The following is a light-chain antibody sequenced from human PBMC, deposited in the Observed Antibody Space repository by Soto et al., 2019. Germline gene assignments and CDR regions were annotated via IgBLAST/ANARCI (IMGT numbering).Light chain of an antibody. J-gene: IGLJ3*02. CDR1: NIGSKT. CDR3: QVWDTSGDHPV. CDR2: DDR. Sequence: ELTQPPSVSVAPGQTARITCGGNNIGSKTVHWYQQRAGQAPVLVVYDDRDRPSGIPERFSGSNPGNTATLTISRVDAGDEADYYCQVWDTSGDHPVFGGGTKVTVL. V-gene: IGLV3-21*02.